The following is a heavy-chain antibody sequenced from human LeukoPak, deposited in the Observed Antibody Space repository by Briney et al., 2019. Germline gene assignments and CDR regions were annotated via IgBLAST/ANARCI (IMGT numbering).Heavy chain of an antibody. D-gene: IGHD6-19*01. CDR2: IYYSGST. CDR3: ARGSGWYYWFDP. Sequence: SETLSLTCTVSGGSISSYYWSWIRQPPGKGLEWIGYIYYSGSTNHNPSLKSRVTISVDTSKNQFSLKLSSVTAADTAVYYCARGSGWYYWFDPWGQGTLVTVSS. J-gene: IGHJ5*02. V-gene: IGHV4-59*01. CDR1: GGSISSYY.